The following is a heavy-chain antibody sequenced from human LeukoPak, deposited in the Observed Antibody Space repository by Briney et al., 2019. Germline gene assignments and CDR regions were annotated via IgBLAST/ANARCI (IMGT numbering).Heavy chain of an antibody. V-gene: IGHV4-39*07. CDR1: GGSISSSSYY. D-gene: IGHD6-13*01. J-gene: IGHJ4*02. CDR2: IYYSGSS. Sequence: SETLSLTCTVSGGSISSSSYYWGWIRQPPGKGLEWIGSIYYSGSSYYNPSHKSQVTFSVDTSKNQFSLNLSSVTAADTAVYYCARGSRWYQLLDYWGQGTLVPVSS. CDR3: ARGSRWYQLLDY.